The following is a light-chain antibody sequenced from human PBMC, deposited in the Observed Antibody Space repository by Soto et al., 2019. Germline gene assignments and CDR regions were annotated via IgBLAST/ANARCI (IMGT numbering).Light chain of an antibody. J-gene: IGLJ1*01. V-gene: IGLV2-23*01. CDR3: CSFARSTTFYV. CDR1: SSDVGSSNL. Sequence: QSALAQPASVSGSPGQSITISCSGTSSDVGSSNLVSWYQQHPGKAPKLIIFEGDRRPSGVSGRFSGSKSGNTASLTISGLQAEDEADYDCCSFARSTTFYVFGTGTKVTVL. CDR2: EGD.